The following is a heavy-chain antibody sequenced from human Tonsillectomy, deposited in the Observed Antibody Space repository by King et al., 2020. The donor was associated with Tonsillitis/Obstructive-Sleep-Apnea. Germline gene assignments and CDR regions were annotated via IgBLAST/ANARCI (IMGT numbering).Heavy chain of an antibody. V-gene: IGHV4-34*01. CDR2: INHSGST. Sequence: VQLQQWGAGLLKPSETLSLTCAVYGGSFSGYYWSWIRQPPGKGLEWIGEINHSGSTNYNPSLKSRVTISVDTSKNQFSLKLSSVTAADTAVYYCAREIPRVVVAARASFPTCRFDPWGQGTLVTVSS. CDR1: GGSFSGYY. J-gene: IGHJ5*02. D-gene: IGHD2-15*01. CDR3: AREIPRVVVAARASFPTCRFDP.